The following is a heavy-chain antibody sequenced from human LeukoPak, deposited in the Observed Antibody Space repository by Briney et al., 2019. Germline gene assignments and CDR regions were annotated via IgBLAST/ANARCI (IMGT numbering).Heavy chain of an antibody. CDR3: ASSRYYYGAGSTNWFDP. V-gene: IGHV1-69*01. CDR1: GGTFSSYA. CDR2: IIPIFGTA. D-gene: IGHD3-10*01. Sequence: ASVKVSCKASGGTFSSYAISWVRQAPGQGLEWMGGIIPIFGTANYAQKFQGRVTITADESTSTAYMELSSLRSEDTAVYYCASSRYYYGAGSTNWFDPWGQGTPVTVSS. J-gene: IGHJ5*02.